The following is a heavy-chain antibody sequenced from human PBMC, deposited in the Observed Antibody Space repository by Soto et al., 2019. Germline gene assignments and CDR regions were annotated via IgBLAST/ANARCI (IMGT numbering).Heavy chain of an antibody. V-gene: IGHV4-34*01. CDR2: SNHSGST. CDR1: GGSFSGYY. Sequence: QVQLQQWGAGLLKPSETLSLTCAVYGGSFSGYYWSWIRQPPGKGLEWIGESNHSGSTNYNPSLKSRVTISVDTSKNQFSLKLSSVTAADPAVYYCARAYGGNSGVFDYWGQGTLVTVSS. CDR3: ARAYGGNSGVFDY. D-gene: IGHD4-17*01. J-gene: IGHJ4*02.